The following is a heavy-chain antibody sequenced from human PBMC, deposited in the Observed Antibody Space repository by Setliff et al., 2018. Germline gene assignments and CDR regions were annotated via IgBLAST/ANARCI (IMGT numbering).Heavy chain of an antibody. Sequence: PSETLSLTCTVSGGSISSYYWSWIRRPPGKGLEWIGYIYYSGSTNYNPSLKSRVTISVDTSKNQFSLKLSSVTAADTAVYYCAREHGYSYGQTYYYYGMDVWGQGTTVTVSS. J-gene: IGHJ6*02. V-gene: IGHV4-59*01. CDR3: AREHGYSYGQTYYYYGMDV. D-gene: IGHD5-18*01. CDR2: IYYSGST. CDR1: GGSISSYY.